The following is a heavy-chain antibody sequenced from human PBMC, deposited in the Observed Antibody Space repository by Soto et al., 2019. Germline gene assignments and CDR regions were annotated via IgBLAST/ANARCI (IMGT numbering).Heavy chain of an antibody. D-gene: IGHD3-16*02. CDR3: TTYDYISGIYRYRWAY. CDR1: GFSFSESW. J-gene: IGHJ4*02. CDR2: ILSKNDGETT. V-gene: IGHV3-15*01. Sequence: EVQLVESGGGLVTPGGSVRLSCAASGFSFSESWMGWVRQAPGKGLEWVGRILSKNDGETTDYAAPVKGRVTISRDDSTNKVYLQMDSLRTEDTAVYYCTTYDYISGIYRYRWAYWGQGTLVTVSS.